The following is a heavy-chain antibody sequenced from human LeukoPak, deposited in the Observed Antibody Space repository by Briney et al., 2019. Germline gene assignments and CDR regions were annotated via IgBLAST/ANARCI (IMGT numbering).Heavy chain of an antibody. D-gene: IGHD3-10*01. V-gene: IGHV1-8*01. J-gene: IGHJ4*02. CDR2: MNPNSGNT. CDR1: GYTFTSYD. Sequence: ASVKVSCKASGYTFTSYDINWVRQATGQGLEWMGWMNPNSGNTGYAQKFQGRVTMTRNTSISTAYMELSSLRSEDTAVYCCARLFGAIYGSGNEYYFDYWGQGTLVTVSS. CDR3: ARLFGAIYGSGNEYYFDY.